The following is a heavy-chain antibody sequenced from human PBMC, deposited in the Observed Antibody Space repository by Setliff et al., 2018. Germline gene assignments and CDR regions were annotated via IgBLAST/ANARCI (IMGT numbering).Heavy chain of an antibody. CDR1: GFAFSAST. V-gene: IGHV3-73*01. CDR3: SRHGDDYADYRYPYCFDS. CDR2: IRTNPNSYAT. Sequence: PGGSLRLSCAASGFAFSASTIHWVRQASGRGLEWLGHIRTNPNSYATAYAASVKGRFTISRDDSKNTAYLQMNGLRTEDTAVYYCSRHGDDYADYRYPYCFDSWGQGTLVTVSS. D-gene: IGHD4-17*01. J-gene: IGHJ4*02.